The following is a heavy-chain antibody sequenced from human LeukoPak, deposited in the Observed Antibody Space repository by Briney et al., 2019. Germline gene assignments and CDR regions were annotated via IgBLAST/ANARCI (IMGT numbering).Heavy chain of an antibody. Sequence: PSETLSLTCTVSGGSINNFYWSWIRQPPGKGLEWIGYIYYSGSTNYNPSLKSRVTISVDTSKNQFSLKLSSVTAADTAVYYCARDLDYYDSSGHYDAFDIWGQGTMVTVSS. V-gene: IGHV4-59*01. CDR3: ARDLDYYDSSGHYDAFDI. J-gene: IGHJ3*02. CDR1: GGSINNFY. CDR2: IYYSGST. D-gene: IGHD3-22*01.